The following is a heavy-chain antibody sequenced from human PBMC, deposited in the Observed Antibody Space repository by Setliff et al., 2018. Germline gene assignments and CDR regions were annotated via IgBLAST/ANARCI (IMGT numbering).Heavy chain of an antibody. J-gene: IGHJ4*02. CDR2: INRGSGDT. CDR3: ATGGYSGYDYVY. D-gene: IGHD5-12*01. Sequence: ASVKVSCKASGYTFTNYPIHWVRQAPGQRLEWMGWINRGSGDTKYSRKFQGRVTMTEDTSTDTAYMELSSLRSEDTAVYYCATGGYSGYDYVYWGQGTLVTVSS. V-gene: IGHV1-3*01. CDR1: GYTFTNYP.